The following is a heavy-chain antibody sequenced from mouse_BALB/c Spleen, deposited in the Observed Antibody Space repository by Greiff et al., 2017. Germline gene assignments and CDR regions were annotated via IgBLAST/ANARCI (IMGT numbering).Heavy chain of an antibody. D-gene: IGHD1-1*01. Sequence: QVQLQQPGAELVMPGASVKMSCKASGYTFTDYWMHWVKQRPGQGLEWIGAIDTSDSYTSYNQKFKGKATMTVDKSSSTAYMELARLTSEDSAIYYCARGDYGSIYAMDYWGQGTSVTVSS. V-gene: IGHV1-69*01. CDR2: IDTSDSYT. CDR1: GYTFTDYW. CDR3: ARGDYGSIYAMDY. J-gene: IGHJ4*01.